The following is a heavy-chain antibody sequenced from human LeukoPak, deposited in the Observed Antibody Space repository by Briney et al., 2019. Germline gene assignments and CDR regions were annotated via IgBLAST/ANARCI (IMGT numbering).Heavy chain of an antibody. CDR2: IWYDGSNK. CDR1: GFTFSSYG. V-gene: IGHV3-33*01. CDR3: ARQHCSGGDCYFFD. J-gene: IGHJ4*02. D-gene: IGHD2-15*01. Sequence: GGSLRLSCAASGFTFSSYGMHWVRQAPGKGLEWVAVIWYDGSNKYYADSVKGRFTISRDNSKNTLYLQMNSLRAEDTAVYFCARQHCSGGDCYFFDWGQGTLVTVSS.